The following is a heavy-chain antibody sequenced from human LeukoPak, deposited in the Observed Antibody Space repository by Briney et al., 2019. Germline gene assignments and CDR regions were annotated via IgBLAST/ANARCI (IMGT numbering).Heavy chain of an antibody. J-gene: IGHJ6*02. V-gene: IGHV1-18*01. D-gene: IGHD2-2*02. CDR2: ISAYNGNT. CDR1: GYTFTSYG. CDR3: ARGRVPAAIDYYYGMDV. Sequence: EASVKVSCKASGYTFTSYGISWVRQAPGQGLEWMGWISAYNGNTNYAQKLQGRVTMTRNTSISTAYMELSSLRSEDTAVYYCARGRVPAAIDYYYGMDVWGQGTTVTVSS.